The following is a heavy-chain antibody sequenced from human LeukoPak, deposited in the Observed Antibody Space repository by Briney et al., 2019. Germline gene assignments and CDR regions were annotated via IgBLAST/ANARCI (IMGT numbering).Heavy chain of an antibody. J-gene: IGHJ4*02. Sequence: SETLSLTCNVSGVSINIYYWSWLRQTPGKGLEWIGRSHGSGSTNYNPSLKNRVTISIDKSKNHLSLSLRSVTAADTALYFCARDGSYDSGVFDFWGQATLVTVSP. CDR3: ARDGSYDSGVFDF. V-gene: IGHV4-4*07. CDR1: GVSINIYY. CDR2: SHGSGST. D-gene: IGHD3-22*01.